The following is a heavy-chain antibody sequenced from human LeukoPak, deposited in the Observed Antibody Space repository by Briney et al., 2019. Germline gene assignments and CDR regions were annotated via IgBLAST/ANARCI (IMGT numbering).Heavy chain of an antibody. V-gene: IGHV3-23*01. CDR2: ISGSNDNT. D-gene: IGHD3-10*01. J-gene: IGHJ4*02. CDR3: AKPHLGGITMVRGATYYFDY. Sequence: PGGSLRLSCAASGFTFSTYGMSWVRQAPGKGLEWVSTISGSNDNTYYADSVKGRFTISRDISKNTLYLQMDSLRAEDTAVYYCAKPHLGGITMVRGATYYFDYWGQGTLVTVSS. CDR1: GFTFSTYG.